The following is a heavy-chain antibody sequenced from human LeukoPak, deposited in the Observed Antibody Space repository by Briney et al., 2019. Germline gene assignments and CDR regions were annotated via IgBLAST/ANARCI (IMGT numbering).Heavy chain of an antibody. D-gene: IGHD3-22*01. CDR2: ISGSGVGT. Sequence: GGSLRLSCEASGFTFSDYAMSWVRQAPGKGLEWVSAISGSGVGTYYADSVMGRFTSSRDNSKNTLYLQMNSLRAEDTAVYYCTKTPKYYYERGGYYSCSDSGGQGTLVTVSS. CDR1: GFTFSDYA. J-gene: IGHJ5*01. V-gene: IGHV3-23*01. CDR3: TKTPKYYYERGGYYSCSDS.